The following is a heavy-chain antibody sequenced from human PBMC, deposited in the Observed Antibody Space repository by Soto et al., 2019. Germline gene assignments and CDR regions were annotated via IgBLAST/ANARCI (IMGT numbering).Heavy chain of an antibody. CDR1: GGSISSGGYY. D-gene: IGHD3-22*01. V-gene: IGHV4-31*03. Sequence: QVQLQESGPGLVKPSQTLSLTCTVSGGSISSGGYYWSWIRQHPGKGLEWIGYIYDSGSTYYNPSLKSRVTISVDTSKNQFSLKLSSVTAADTAVYYCARGVLHYYDSSGYYPDYWGQGTLVTVSS. J-gene: IGHJ4*02. CDR3: ARGVLHYYDSSGYYPDY. CDR2: IYDSGST.